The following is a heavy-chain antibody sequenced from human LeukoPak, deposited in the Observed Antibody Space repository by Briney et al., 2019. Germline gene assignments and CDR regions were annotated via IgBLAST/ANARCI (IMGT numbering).Heavy chain of an antibody. D-gene: IGHD1-26*01. CDR1: GFTFSSHA. J-gene: IGHJ4*02. V-gene: IGHV3-30*04. Sequence: PGGSLRLSCAVSGFTFSSHAMPWVRQAPGKGLEWVAFISYEGSIKYYADSVKGRFTISRDNSKNTLSLQVNSLRAEDTAVYYCARDYSERYSIDYWGQGTLVTVSS. CDR2: ISYEGSIK. CDR3: ARDYSERYSIDY.